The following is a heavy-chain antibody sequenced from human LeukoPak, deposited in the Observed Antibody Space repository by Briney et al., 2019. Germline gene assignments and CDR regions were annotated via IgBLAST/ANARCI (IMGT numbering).Heavy chain of an antibody. Sequence: SETLSLTCTVSGGSISTYYWSWIRQPPGKGLEYIGYIYYSGSTNYNPSLKSRVTISLDTSKNQFSLKLSSVTAADTAVYYCARSGSGSYCTLRVGCYMDVWGKGTTVTISS. V-gene: IGHV4-59*01. CDR2: IYYSGST. J-gene: IGHJ6*03. D-gene: IGHD3-10*01. CDR3: ARSGSGSYCTLRVGCYMDV. CDR1: GGSISTYY.